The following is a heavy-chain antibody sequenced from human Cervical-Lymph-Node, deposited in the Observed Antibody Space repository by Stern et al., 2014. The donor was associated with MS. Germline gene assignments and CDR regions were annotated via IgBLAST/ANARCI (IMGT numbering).Heavy chain of an antibody. CDR1: GFTVSRAY. CDR3: ARDTSSPERSDW. V-gene: IGHV3-53*02. CDR2: ITNVGST. J-gene: IGHJ4*02. Sequence: VQLVQTGGGVLQPGGSLRLSCTASGFTVSRAYMTWVRQAPGKGLEWVSLITNVGSTFYTDSVKGRFTISRDDSKNTVYLHMTSLRAEDTAMYYCARDTSSPERSDWWGQGTLVTVSS. D-gene: IGHD1-1*01.